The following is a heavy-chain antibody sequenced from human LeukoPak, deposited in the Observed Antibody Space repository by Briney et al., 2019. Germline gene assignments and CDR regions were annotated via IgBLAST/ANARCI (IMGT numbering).Heavy chain of an antibody. CDR2: TIDSRGT. V-gene: IGHV4-34*01. CDR3: ARGTAGPRLAS. J-gene: IGHJ4*02. Sequence: SETLSLTCAVYGGSLSNYYLSWVRQPPGKGLEWIGETIDSRGTFYNPSLESRASISVDTSKNQFSLRLTSVTAADTAMYYCARGTAGPRLASWGRGTLVTVSS. CDR1: GGSLSNYY.